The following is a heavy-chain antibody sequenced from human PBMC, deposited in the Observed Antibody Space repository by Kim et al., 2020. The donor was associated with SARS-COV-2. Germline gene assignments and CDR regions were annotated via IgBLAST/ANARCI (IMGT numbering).Heavy chain of an antibody. CDR2: IDADNGNT. CDR1: GYTFTSYA. CDR3: ARKEDY. J-gene: IGHJ4*02. V-gene: IGHV1-3*01. Sequence: ASVKVSCKASGYTFTSYAFHWVRQAPGQGLEWMGWIDADNGNTKYSQKFQGRVTITRDTSATTAYMELSSLRSEDTAVYYCARKEDYWGQGTLVTVSS.